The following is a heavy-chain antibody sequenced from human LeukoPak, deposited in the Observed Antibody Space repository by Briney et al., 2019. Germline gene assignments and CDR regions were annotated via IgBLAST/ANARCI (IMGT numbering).Heavy chain of an antibody. V-gene: IGHV3-23*01. Sequence: PGGSLRLSCAASGFTFSSYGMNWVRQAPGKGLEWVSGISGSGGRTYYADSVKGRFTISGDNSKNTLYLQMNSLRAEDTAIYYCAKDGGGYYTWAFDYWGQGTLVTVSS. D-gene: IGHD3-22*01. CDR3: AKDGGGYYTWAFDY. J-gene: IGHJ4*02. CDR2: ISGSGGRT. CDR1: GFTFSSYG.